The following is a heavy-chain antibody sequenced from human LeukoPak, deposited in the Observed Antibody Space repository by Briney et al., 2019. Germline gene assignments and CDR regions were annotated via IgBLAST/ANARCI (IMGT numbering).Heavy chain of an antibody. Sequence: ASVKVSCKASGYTFTSYDINWVRQATGQGLEWMGWMNPNSGNTGYAQKFQGRVTMTRNTSISTAYMELSSLRSEDTAVYYCARGAPSGIYYYYVMDVWGQGTTVTVSS. D-gene: IGHD1-14*01. CDR1: GYTFTSYD. J-gene: IGHJ6*02. V-gene: IGHV1-8*01. CDR3: ARGAPSGIYYYYVMDV. CDR2: MNPNSGNT.